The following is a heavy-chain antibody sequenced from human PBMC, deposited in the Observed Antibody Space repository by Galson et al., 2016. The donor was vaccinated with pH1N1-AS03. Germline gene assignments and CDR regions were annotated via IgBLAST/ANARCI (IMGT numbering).Heavy chain of an antibody. CDR2: VYHSGTT. V-gene: IGHV4-4*02. CDR1: GGSITSSNW. Sequence: ETLSLTCTVSGGSITSSNWWNWVRQPPGQGLEWIGEVYHSGTTNYNSSLKSRVTMSVNKSKNQFSLKLNSVTAADTAVYYCARSDGRGDNFGYMRWFDPWGQGTLVTVSS. CDR3: ARSDGRGDNFGYMRWFDP. D-gene: IGHD5-12*01. J-gene: IGHJ5*02.